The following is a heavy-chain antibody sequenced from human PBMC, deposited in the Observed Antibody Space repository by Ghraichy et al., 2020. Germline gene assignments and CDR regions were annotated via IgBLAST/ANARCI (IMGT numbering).Heavy chain of an antibody. CDR2: IYYSGST. CDR3: AFTLGHYYDSSGNDAFDI. V-gene: IGHV4-61*01. J-gene: IGHJ3*02. Sequence: SETLSLTCTVSGGSVSSGSYYWSWIRQPPGKGLEWIGYIYYSGSTNYNPSLKSRVTISVDTSKNQFSLKLSSVTAADTAVYYCAFTLGHYYDSSGNDAFDIWGQGTMVTVSS. CDR1: GGSVSSGSYY. D-gene: IGHD3-22*01.